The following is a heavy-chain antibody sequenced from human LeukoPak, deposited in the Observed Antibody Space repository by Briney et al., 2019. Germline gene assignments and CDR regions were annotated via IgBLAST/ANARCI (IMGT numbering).Heavy chain of an antibody. J-gene: IGHJ3*02. CDR1: GFSFSSTW. CDR2: INSDGSST. D-gene: IGHD2-21*01. V-gene: IGHV3-74*01. CDR3: ARLWSSAGERRVAFDI. Sequence: GGSLRLSCAASGFSFSSTWMHWVRQVPGKGLEWISRINSDGSSTIYADSVKGRFTISRDNTKNTLYLQMNSLRAEDTAVYYCARLWSSAGERRVAFDIWGQGTMVTVSS.